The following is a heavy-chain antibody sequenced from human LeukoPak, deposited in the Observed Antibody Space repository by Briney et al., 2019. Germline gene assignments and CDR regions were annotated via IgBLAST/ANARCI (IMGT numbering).Heavy chain of an antibody. V-gene: IGHV4-39*07. CDR2: IYYSGST. Sequence: PSETLSLTCTVSGGSISSSSYYWGWIRQPPGKGLEWIGSIYYSGSTYYNPSLKSRVTISVDTSKNQFSLKLSSVTAADTAMYYCAKDFMHYGSGRPYYMDVWGEGTTVIISS. CDR3: AKDFMHYGSGRPYYMDV. D-gene: IGHD3-10*01. CDR1: GGSISSSSYY. J-gene: IGHJ6*03.